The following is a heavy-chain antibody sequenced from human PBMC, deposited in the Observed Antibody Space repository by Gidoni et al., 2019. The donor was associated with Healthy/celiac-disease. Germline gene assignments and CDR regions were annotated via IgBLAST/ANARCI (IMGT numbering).Heavy chain of an antibody. CDR1: GFTFSSYE. Sequence: EVQLVESGGGLVQPGGSLRLSCAASGFTFSSYEMNWVRQAPGKGLEWVSDISSGGSTIYYADSVKGRFTISRDNDKNSLYLQMNSLRAEDTAVYYCAREGWELLFDDAFDIWGQGTMVTVSS. V-gene: IGHV3-48*03. D-gene: IGHD1-26*01. CDR3: AREGWELLFDDAFDI. J-gene: IGHJ3*02. CDR2: ISSGGSTI.